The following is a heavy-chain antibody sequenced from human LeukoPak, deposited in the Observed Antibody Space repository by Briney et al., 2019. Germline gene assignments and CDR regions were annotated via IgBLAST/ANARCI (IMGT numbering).Heavy chain of an antibody. CDR1: GFTFSTYW. Sequence: GGSLRLSCAASGFTFSTYWMSWVRQAPGKGLGWVANIKKEGSEKYYVDSVKGRFTISRDNAKNSLYLQMNSLRAEDTALYYCARVGCESLGFDYWGQGTLVTVSS. J-gene: IGHJ4*02. CDR2: IKKEGSEK. V-gene: IGHV3-7*05. D-gene: IGHD2-21*01. CDR3: ARVGCESLGFDY.